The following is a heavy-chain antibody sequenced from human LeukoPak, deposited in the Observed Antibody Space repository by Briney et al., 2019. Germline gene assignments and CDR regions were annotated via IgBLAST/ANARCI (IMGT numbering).Heavy chain of an antibody. CDR1: GFTFSSYG. CDR3: ARDRDPYYYDSSGYPDDY. D-gene: IGHD3-22*01. CDR2: IWYDGSNK. J-gene: IGHJ4*02. V-gene: IGHV3-33*01. Sequence: GRSLRLSCAASGFTFSSYGMHWVRQAPGKGLEWVAVIWYDGSNKYYADSVKGRFTISRDNFKNTLYLQMNSLRAEDTAVYYCARDRDPYYYDSSGYPDDYWGQGTLVTVSS.